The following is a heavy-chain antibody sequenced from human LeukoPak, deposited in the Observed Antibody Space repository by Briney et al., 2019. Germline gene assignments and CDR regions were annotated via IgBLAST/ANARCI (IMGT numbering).Heavy chain of an antibody. Sequence: GGSLRLSCAASGFTFSSYWMRWVRQAPGKRLEWVANIKQDGSEKYYVDSVKGRFTISRDNAKNSLYLQMNSLRAEDTAVYYCARDRLGAARGHWGQGTLVTVSS. CDR2: IKQDGSEK. CDR3: ARDRLGAARGH. V-gene: IGHV3-7*01. J-gene: IGHJ1*01. CDR1: GFTFSSYW. D-gene: IGHD1-26*01.